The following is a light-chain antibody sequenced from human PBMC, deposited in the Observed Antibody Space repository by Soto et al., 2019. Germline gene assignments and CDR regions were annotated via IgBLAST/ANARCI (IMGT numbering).Light chain of an antibody. CDR3: GVWDSSLTTYV. CDR1: DSNIGENF. V-gene: IGLV1-51*01. Sequence: QSVLTQPPSVSAAPGQRVSISCSGIDSNIGENFVSWYQQFPGTAPELIIYDNDKRPSGIPDRFSASKSGTSATLRITGLRTGDEADYYCGVWDSSLTTYVFGTGTKVTVL. J-gene: IGLJ1*01. CDR2: DND.